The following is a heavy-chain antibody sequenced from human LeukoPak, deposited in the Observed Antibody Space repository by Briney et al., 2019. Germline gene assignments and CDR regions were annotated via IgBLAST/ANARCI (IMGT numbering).Heavy chain of an antibody. J-gene: IGHJ4*02. CDR2: IIPIFGTA. CDR1: GGTFSSYA. CDR3: ARAFLAYCSSTSCFDY. D-gene: IGHD2-2*01. Sequence: ASVKVSCKASGGTFSSYAISWVRQAPGQGLEWMGGIIPIFGTANYAQKFQGRVTITADESTSTAYMELSSLRSEDTAVYYCARAFLAYCSSTSCFDYWGQGTLVTVSS. V-gene: IGHV1-69*13.